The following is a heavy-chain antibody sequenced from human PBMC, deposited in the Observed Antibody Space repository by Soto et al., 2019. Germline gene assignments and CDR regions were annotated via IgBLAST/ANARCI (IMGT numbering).Heavy chain of an antibody. CDR2: ISDTGGST. Sequence: PGGSLRLSCAVSGFHFNNFAMHWVRQAPGTGLEYVSSISDTGGSTFHADSVKGRFIISRDNSKGTLFLQMSSLRVEDTAVYYCVKASRGEYYYYYNGVDVWGQGTKVTVSS. J-gene: IGHJ6*02. CDR3: VKASRGEYYYYYNGVDV. V-gene: IGHV3-64D*06. CDR1: GFHFNNFA. D-gene: IGHD3-16*01.